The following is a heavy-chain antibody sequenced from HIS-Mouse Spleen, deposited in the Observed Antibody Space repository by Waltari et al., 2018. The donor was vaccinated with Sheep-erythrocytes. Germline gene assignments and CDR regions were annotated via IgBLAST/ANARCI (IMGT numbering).Heavy chain of an antibody. V-gene: IGHV4-34*01. CDR2: INHSGST. CDR1: GGSFSGYY. J-gene: IGHJ3*02. D-gene: IGHD6-19*01. Sequence: QVQLQQWGAGLLKPSEPLSLTCAVYGGSFSGYYWSWIRQPPGKGLEWSGEINHSGSTNYNPSLKSRVTISVDTSKNQFSLKLSSVTAADTAVYYCALSVDLAGAFDIWGQGTMVTVSS. CDR3: ALSVDLAGAFDI.